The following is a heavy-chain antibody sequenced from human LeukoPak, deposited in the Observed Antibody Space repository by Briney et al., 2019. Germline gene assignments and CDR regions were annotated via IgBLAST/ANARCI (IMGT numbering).Heavy chain of an antibody. Sequence: ASVKVSCKASGYTFTGYYMHWVRQAPGQGLEWMGWINPNSGGTNYAQKFQGGVTMTRDTSISTAYMELSRLRSDDTAVYYCARDVAGTGYSYGYPPLDYWGQGTLVTVSS. CDR2: INPNSGGT. D-gene: IGHD5-18*01. J-gene: IGHJ4*02. V-gene: IGHV1-2*02. CDR3: ARDVAGTGYSYGYPPLDY. CDR1: GYTFTGYY.